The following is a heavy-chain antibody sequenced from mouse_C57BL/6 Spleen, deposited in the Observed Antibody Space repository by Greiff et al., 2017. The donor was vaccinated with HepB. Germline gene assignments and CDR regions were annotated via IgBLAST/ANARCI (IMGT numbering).Heavy chain of an antibody. CDR2: IHPNSGST. J-gene: IGHJ2*01. CDR3: ASNFITTVVAPDY. Sequence: QVQLQHPGAELVKPGASVKLSCKASGYTFTSYWMHWVKQRPGQGLEWIGMIHPNSGSTNYNEKFKSKATLTVDKSSSTAYMQLSSLTSEDSAVYYCASNFITTVVAPDYWGQGTTLTVSS. D-gene: IGHD1-1*01. V-gene: IGHV1-64*01. CDR1: GYTFTSYW.